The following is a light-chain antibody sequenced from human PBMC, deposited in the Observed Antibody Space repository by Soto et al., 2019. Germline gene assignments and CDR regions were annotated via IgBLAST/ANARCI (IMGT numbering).Light chain of an antibody. CDR1: QSISSW. Sequence: DIQMTQSPSTLSASVGDRVTITCRASQSISSWLAWYQQKPGKAPKLLIYDASSLESGVPSRFSGSGSGTEFTLTISSLQPDDFAVYYCQQYVTSPPGYTFGQGTELRIK. J-gene: IGKJ2*01. CDR2: DAS. CDR3: QQYVTSPPGYT. V-gene: IGKV1-5*01.